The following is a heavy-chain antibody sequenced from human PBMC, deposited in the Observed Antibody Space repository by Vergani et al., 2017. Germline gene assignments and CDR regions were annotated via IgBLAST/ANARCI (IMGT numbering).Heavy chain of an antibody. Sequence: QLQLQESGPGLVKPSETLSLTCTVSGGSISSSSYYWGWIRQPPGKGLEWIGSIYYSGSTYYNPSLKSRVTISVDTSKNQFSLKLSSVTAADTAVYYCARHHCSGGSCYFKKLIGWYFDLWGRGTLVTVSS. CDR1: GGSISSSSYY. CDR3: ARHHCSGGSCYFKKLIGWYFDL. D-gene: IGHD2-15*01. J-gene: IGHJ2*01. CDR2: IYYSGST. V-gene: IGHV4-39*01.